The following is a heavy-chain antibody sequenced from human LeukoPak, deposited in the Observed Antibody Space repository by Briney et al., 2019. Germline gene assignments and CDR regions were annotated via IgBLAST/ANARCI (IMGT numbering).Heavy chain of an antibody. V-gene: IGHV4-59*01. CDR2: IYYNGDT. CDR3: ARSGYSYGLVDY. D-gene: IGHD5-18*01. J-gene: IGHJ4*02. CDR1: GGSISSDY. Sequence: SETLSLTYTVSGGSISSDYWSWIRQPPGKGLEWIGYIYYNGDTNYNPSLKSRLTISVDTSKNQFSLKLSSVTAADTAVYYCARSGYSYGLVDYWGQGTLVAVSS.